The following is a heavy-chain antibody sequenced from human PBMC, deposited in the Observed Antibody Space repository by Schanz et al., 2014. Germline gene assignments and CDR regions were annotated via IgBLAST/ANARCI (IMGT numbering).Heavy chain of an antibody. CDR1: GFTFSSYA. Sequence: EVQLLESGGGLVQPGGSLRLSCAASGFTFSSYAMSWVRQAPGKGLEWVSAISGSGGSTYYADSVKGRFTFSRDNSKNTLYLQMNSLRHEDTAVYYCAKYRGYYRVSGSYRELEYWGQGTLVTVSS. V-gene: IGHV3-23*01. CDR2: ISGSGGST. J-gene: IGHJ4*02. D-gene: IGHD3-10*01. CDR3: AKYRGYYRVSGSYRELEY.